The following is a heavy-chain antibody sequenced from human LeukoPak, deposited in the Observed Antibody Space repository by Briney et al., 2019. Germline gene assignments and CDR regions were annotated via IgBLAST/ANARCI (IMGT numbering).Heavy chain of an antibody. J-gene: IGHJ4*02. CDR1: GFTYSSYW. D-gene: IGHD6-19*01. V-gene: IGHV3-74*01. CDR2: ISSDESRT. Sequence: GGSLRLSCAASGFTYSSYWMHWVRQAPGKGLVWVSRISSDESRTNYADSVKGRFTISRDNAKNTVFLQMNSLRAEDTAVYYCARVRAVAGTDVLYYFDYWGQGTLVTVSS. CDR3: ARVRAVAGTDVLYYFDY.